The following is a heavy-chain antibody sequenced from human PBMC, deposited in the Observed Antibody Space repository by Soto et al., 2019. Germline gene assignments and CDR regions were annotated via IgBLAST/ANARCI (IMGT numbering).Heavy chain of an antibody. D-gene: IGHD1-1*01. Sequence: PGGSLRLSCAASGFTFSSYAMTWVRQAPGKGLEWVSIVYYNGGDTYYADSVKGRFTISRDNSKDTVDLQMNGLRAEDTAVYYCARYIRGPTVYYFDFWGPGVLVTVSS. J-gene: IGHJ4*02. CDR3: ARYIRGPTVYYFDF. CDR1: GFTFSSYA. CDR2: VYYNGGDT. V-gene: IGHV3-23*01.